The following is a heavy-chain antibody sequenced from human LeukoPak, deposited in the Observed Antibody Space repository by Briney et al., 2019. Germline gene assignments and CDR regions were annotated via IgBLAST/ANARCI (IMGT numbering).Heavy chain of an antibody. V-gene: IGHV1-8*01. CDR2: MNPNSGNT. D-gene: IGHD1-26*01. CDR3: ARELLVRDAFDI. CDR1: GYTFTSYD. J-gene: IGHJ3*02. Sequence: ASVNVSCKASGYTFTSYDINWVRQATGHGLEWRGWMNPNSGNTGYAQKFQGRVTMTRNTSISTAYMELSSLRSEDTAVYYCARELLVRDAFDIWGQGTMVTVSS.